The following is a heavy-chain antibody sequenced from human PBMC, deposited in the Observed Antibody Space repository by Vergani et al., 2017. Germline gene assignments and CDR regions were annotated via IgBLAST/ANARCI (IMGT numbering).Heavy chain of an antibody. Sequence: EVQLVESGGGLVQPGGSLRLSCAASGFTFSSYWMSWVRQAPGKGLEWVANIKQDGSEKYYVDSVKGRFTISRDNTKNSLYLQMNSLRAEDTAVYYCARALITMVRGVIDYYYMDVWVKGTTVTVSS. CDR2: IKQDGSEK. CDR3: ARALITMVRGVIDYYYMDV. D-gene: IGHD3-10*01. CDR1: GFTFSSYW. J-gene: IGHJ6*03. V-gene: IGHV3-7*01.